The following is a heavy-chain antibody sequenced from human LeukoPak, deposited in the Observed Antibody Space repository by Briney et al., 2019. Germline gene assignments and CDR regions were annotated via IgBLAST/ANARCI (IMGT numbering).Heavy chain of an antibody. CDR2: IYYSGST. V-gene: IGHV4-31*03. D-gene: IGHD6-13*01. Sequence: PSQTLSLSGTVSGGSISSGGCYWNWIRQHPGKGLGWIGYIYYSGSTYYNPSLKSRVTISVDTSKNQFSLKLSSVTAADTALYYCARDRRGISDYWGQGTLVTVSS. J-gene: IGHJ4*02. CDR1: GGSISSGGCY. CDR3: ARDRRGISDY.